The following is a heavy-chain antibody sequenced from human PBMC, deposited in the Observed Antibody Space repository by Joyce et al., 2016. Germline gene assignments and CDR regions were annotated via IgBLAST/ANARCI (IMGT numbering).Heavy chain of an antibody. V-gene: IGHV3-73*02. CDR1: GFNFTGSA. J-gene: IGHJ4*02. CDR2: IRRKADTYAT. Sequence: EVHLVESGGGLVQPGGSLKLSCAASGFNFTGSAMHWVRQASGKGLECVGRIRRKADTYATAYAASVKGRFTISRDESENTAYLQMNSLKTDDTAVYYCSTSLEYWGQGTLVTVSS. CDR3: STSLEY.